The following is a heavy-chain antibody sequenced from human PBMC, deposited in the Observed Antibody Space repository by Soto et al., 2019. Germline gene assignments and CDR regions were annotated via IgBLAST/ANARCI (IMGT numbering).Heavy chain of an antibody. J-gene: IGHJ3*02. CDR1: GFTFDDYA. V-gene: IGHV3-9*01. CDR2: ISWNSGSI. CDR3: AKDIVIWGDYPPGHGFDI. D-gene: IGHD4-17*01. Sequence: GGSLRLSCAASGFTFDDYAMHWVRQAPGKGLEWVSGISWNSGSIGYADSVKGRFTSTRDNAKNSLYLQMNSLRAEDTALYYCAKDIVIWGDYPPGHGFDIWGQGTMVTVSS.